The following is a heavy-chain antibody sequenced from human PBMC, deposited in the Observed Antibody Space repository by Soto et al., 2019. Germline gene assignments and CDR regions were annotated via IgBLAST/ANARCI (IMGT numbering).Heavy chain of an antibody. Sequence: SQTLSLTCAISGDSVSSNSAAWNWIRQSPSRGLEWLGRTYYRSKWYNDYAVSVKSRITINPDTSKNQFSPQLNSVTPEDTAVYYCARGITIFGVVPSYGMDVWGQGTTVTVSS. D-gene: IGHD3-3*01. J-gene: IGHJ6*02. V-gene: IGHV6-1*01. CDR1: GDSVSSNSAA. CDR2: TYYRSKWYN. CDR3: ARGITIFGVVPSYGMDV.